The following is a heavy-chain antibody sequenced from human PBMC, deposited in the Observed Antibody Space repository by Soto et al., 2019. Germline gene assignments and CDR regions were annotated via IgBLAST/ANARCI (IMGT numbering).Heavy chain of an antibody. D-gene: IGHD2-15*01. CDR3: AKVDIVVVVAATGAFDI. Sequence: EVQLLESGGGLVQPGGSLRLSCAASGFTFSSYAMSWVRQAPGKGLEWVSAISGSGGSTYYADSVKGRFTISRDNSKNTLDLQMNSLRAEDTAVYYCAKVDIVVVVAATGAFDIWGQGTMVTVSS. CDR1: GFTFSSYA. V-gene: IGHV3-23*01. J-gene: IGHJ3*02. CDR2: ISGSGGST.